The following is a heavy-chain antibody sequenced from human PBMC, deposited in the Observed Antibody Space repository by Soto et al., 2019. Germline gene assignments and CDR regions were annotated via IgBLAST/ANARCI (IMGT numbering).Heavy chain of an antibody. CDR1: GVSISSYG. CDR2: IYYSGST. V-gene: IGHV4-59*08. CDR3: ARLPPRNSDSTANWFDP. J-gene: IGHJ5*02. D-gene: IGHD3-3*01. Sequence: SETLSLTCTVSGVSISSYGLILIRQPPGKGLEWIGHIYYSGSTNYNPSLKSGVTISVDTSNNQFSLKLTSVTAADTAMYYCARLPPRNSDSTANWFDPWGQGTLVTVSS.